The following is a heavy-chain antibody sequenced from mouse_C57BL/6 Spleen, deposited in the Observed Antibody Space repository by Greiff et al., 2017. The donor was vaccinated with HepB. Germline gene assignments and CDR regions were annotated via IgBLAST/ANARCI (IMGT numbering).Heavy chain of an antibody. CDR2: ILPGSGST. CDR1: GYTFTGYW. D-gene: IGHD2-1*01. Sequence: VQLQQSGAELMKPGASVKLSCKAPGYTFTGYWIEWVKQRPGHGLEWIGEILPGSGSTNYNEKFKGKATFTADTSSTTTNLQLSSLKTEYSAIYSCARGVLLYGNSYWGQGTTLTVAS. J-gene: IGHJ2*01. CDR3: ARGVLLYGNSY. V-gene: IGHV1-9*01.